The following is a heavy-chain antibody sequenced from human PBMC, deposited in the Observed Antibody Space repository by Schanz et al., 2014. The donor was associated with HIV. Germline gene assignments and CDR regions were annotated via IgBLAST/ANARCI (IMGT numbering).Heavy chain of an antibody. CDR1: GFTFSTND. Sequence: VQLLESGGGVVQPGRSLRLSCAASGFTFSTNDMHWVRQVPGKGLEWVAVISHNGNNDYYAESVKGRVTISRDNSKNTLYLQMNNLKTEDTAVYYCAKAGLFFGQLWLGFFDYWGQGAQVTVSS. J-gene: IGHJ4*02. V-gene: IGHV3-30*18. CDR3: AKAGLFFGQLWLGFFDY. D-gene: IGHD5-18*01. CDR2: ISHNGNND.